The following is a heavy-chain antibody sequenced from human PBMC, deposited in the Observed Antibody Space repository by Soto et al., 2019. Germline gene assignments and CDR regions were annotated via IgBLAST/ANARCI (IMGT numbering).Heavy chain of an antibody. D-gene: IGHD6-13*01. V-gene: IGHV5-51*01. Sequence: GESLKISCKGSGYSFTSYWIGWVRQMPGKGLECMGIIYPGDSDTRYSPSFQGQVTISADKSISTAYLQWSSLKASDTAMYYCARTAAAGKYYYGMDVLCQGTTVTVSS. J-gene: IGHJ6*02. CDR1: GYSFTSYW. CDR3: ARTAAAGKYYYGMDV. CDR2: IYPGDSDT.